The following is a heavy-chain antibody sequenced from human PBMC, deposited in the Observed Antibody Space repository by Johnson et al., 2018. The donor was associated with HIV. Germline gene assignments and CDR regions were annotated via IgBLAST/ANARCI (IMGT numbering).Heavy chain of an antibody. Sequence: VQLVESGGGLVQPGGSLRLSCAASGFTFNSYWMTWVRQGPGKGLEWVANINQDGSEKTYVDYVKGRFTMSRDNAKNSLYLQMNSLRAEDTAVYYCARVLRVLDWSLDAFDIWGQGTMVTVSS. CDR3: ARVLRVLDWSLDAFDI. V-gene: IGHV3-7*05. CDR1: GFTFNSYW. D-gene: IGHD3-3*01. CDR2: INQDGSEK. J-gene: IGHJ3*02.